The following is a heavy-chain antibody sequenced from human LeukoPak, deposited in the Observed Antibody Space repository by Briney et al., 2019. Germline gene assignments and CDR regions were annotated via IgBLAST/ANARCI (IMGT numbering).Heavy chain of an antibody. V-gene: IGHV4-61*01. Sequence: RPSQTLSLTCTVSGGSISSGSYYWSWIRQPPGKGLEWIGYIYYSGSTNYNPSLKSRVTISVDTSKNQFSLKLSSVTAADTAVYYCGRGEWAINYWGQGTLVTVSS. D-gene: IGHD3-16*01. CDR2: IYYSGST. J-gene: IGHJ4*02. CDR1: GGSISSGSYY. CDR3: GRGEWAINY.